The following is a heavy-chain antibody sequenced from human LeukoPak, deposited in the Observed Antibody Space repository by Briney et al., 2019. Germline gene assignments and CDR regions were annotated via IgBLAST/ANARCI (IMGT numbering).Heavy chain of an antibody. CDR1: GGTFSSYA. CDR3: ARESDYYDSSGYYPY. V-gene: IGHV1-69*13. J-gene: IGHJ4*02. D-gene: IGHD3-22*01. CDR2: ITLIFGTA. Sequence: ASVKVSCKASGGTFSSYAISWVRQAPGQGLEWMGRITLIFGTANYAQKFQGRVTITADESTSTAYMELSSLRSEDKVAYYCARESDYYDSSGYYPYWGQGTLVTVSS.